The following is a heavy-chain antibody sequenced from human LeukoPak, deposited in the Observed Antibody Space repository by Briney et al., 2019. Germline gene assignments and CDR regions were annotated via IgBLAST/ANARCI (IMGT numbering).Heavy chain of an antibody. CDR1: GFTFSSYG. CDR2: ISGSGGST. J-gene: IGHJ4*02. Sequence: PGGSLRLSRAASGFTFSSYGMSWVRQAPGKGLEWVSAISGSGGSTYYADSVKGRFTISRDNFKNILYLQMNSLRAEDTAFYYCTRVEQESLHFAYWGPGILVTVSS. CDR3: TRVEQESLHFAY. D-gene: IGHD2/OR15-2a*01. V-gene: IGHV3-23*01.